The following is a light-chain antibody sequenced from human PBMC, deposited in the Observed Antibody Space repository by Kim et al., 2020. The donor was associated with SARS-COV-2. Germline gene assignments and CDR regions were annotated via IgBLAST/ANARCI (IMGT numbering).Light chain of an antibody. CDR1: SNNVGYQG. CDR2: RNN. J-gene: IGLJ3*02. Sequence: RQPATLTCTGNSNNVGYQGVTWLQQHQGHPPKLLSYRNNKRPSGISERLSASRSGSTASLTITGLQPEDEADYYCSAWDSSLSGWVFGGGTQLTVL. V-gene: IGLV10-54*01. CDR3: SAWDSSLSGWV.